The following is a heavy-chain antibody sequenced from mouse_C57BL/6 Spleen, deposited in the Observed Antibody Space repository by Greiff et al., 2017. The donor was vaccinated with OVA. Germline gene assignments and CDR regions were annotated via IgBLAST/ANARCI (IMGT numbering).Heavy chain of an antibody. CDR2: ISYDGSN. Sequence: EVQLVESGPGLVKPSQSLSLTCSVTGYSITSGYYWTWIRQFPGNKLEWMGYISYDGSNNYNPSLKNRIAITRDTSKNQFFLKLNSVTTEDTATYYCARGNWDWYFDVWGTGTTVTVSS. CDR3: ARGNWDWYFDV. V-gene: IGHV3-6*01. CDR1: GYSITSGYY. D-gene: IGHD4-1*01. J-gene: IGHJ1*03.